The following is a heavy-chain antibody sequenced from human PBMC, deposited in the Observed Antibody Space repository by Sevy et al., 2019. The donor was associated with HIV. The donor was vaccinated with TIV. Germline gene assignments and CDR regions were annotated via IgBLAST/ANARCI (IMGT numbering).Heavy chain of an antibody. CDR1: GFTVSSNF. V-gene: IGHV3-21*01. Sequence: GGSLRLSCTVSGFTVSSNFISWVRQAPGKGLEWVSSISGLSNYIYYSDSMKGRFTISRDNAKNSLYLHMSSLRADDTAVYYCARAGNWPYFDYWGQGTLVTVSS. CDR3: ARAGNWPYFDY. J-gene: IGHJ4*02. D-gene: IGHD1-1*01. CDR2: ISGLSNYI.